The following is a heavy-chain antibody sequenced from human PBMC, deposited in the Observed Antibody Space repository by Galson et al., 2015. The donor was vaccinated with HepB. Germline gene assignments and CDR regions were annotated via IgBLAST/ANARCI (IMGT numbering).Heavy chain of an antibody. J-gene: IGHJ5*02. V-gene: IGHV1-8*01. Sequence: SVKVSCKASGYTFTSYDINWVRQATGQGLEWMGWMNPNSGNTGYAQKFQGRVTMTRNTSISTAYMELSSLRSEDTAVYYCARGSLERYFDRFDPWGQGTLVTVSS. CDR1: GYTFTSYD. D-gene: IGHD3-9*01. CDR3: ARGSLERYFDRFDP. CDR2: MNPNSGNT.